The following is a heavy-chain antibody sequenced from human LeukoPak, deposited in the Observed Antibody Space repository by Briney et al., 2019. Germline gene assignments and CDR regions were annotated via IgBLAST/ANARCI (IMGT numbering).Heavy chain of an antibody. CDR3: ARDLENSSSWYIRYFDL. Sequence: SETLSLTCTVSGGSISSYYWSWIRQSAGKGLEWIGRIYTSGSTNYNPSLKSRVTMSVDTSKNQFSLKLSSVTAADTAVYYCARDLENSSSWYIRYFDLWGRGTLVTVSS. CDR1: GGSISSYY. V-gene: IGHV4-4*07. D-gene: IGHD6-13*01. J-gene: IGHJ2*01. CDR2: IYTSGST.